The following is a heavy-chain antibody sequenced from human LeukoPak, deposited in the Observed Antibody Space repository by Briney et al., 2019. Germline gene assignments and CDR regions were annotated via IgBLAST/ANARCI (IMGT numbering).Heavy chain of an antibody. J-gene: IGHJ4*02. CDR2: ISSSGSTI. CDR3: ARVKRGPRSYFDY. Sequence: PGGSLRLSCAASGFTFSDYYMSWIRQAPGKGREWVSYISSSGSTIYYADSVKGRFTISRDNAKNSLYLQMNSLRAEDTAVYYCARVKRGPRSYFDYWGQGTLVTVSS. V-gene: IGHV3-11*01. CDR1: GFTFSDYY. D-gene: IGHD3-10*01.